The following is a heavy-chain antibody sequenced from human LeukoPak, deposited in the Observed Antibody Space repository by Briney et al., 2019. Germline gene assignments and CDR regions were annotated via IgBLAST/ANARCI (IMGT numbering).Heavy chain of an antibody. CDR3: ARGPPSD. Sequence: GGSHTLLCRVSGYPLSSYSELGVRQAPGGGLEWGSTIGSSSSHIYYADSVKGRFTISRDNAKNSLYLQMNSLRAEDTALYYCARGPPSDWGQGTLVTVSS. J-gene: IGHJ4*02. CDR1: GYPLSSYS. V-gene: IGHV3-21*01. CDR2: IGSSSSHI.